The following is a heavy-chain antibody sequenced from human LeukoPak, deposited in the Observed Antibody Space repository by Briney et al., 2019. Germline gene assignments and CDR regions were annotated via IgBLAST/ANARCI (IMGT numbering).Heavy chain of an antibody. V-gene: IGHV4-31*03. D-gene: IGHD3-3*01. CDR2: IYYSGST. J-gene: IGHJ4*02. CDR1: GGSISSGGYY. Sequence: SETLSLTCTVSGGSISSGGYYWSWIRQHPGKGLEWIGYIYYSGSTYYNPSLKSRVTISVDTSKNQFSLKLSSVTAADTAVYYCARGRALLEWLLTFGNYFDYWGQGTLVTVSS. CDR3: ARGRALLEWLLTFGNYFDY.